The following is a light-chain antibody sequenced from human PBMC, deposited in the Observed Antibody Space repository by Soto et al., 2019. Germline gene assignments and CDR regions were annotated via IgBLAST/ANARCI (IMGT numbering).Light chain of an antibody. J-gene: IGKJ1*01. CDR1: QSVSSN. CDR2: DSS. Sequence: EIVLTQSPVTLSLSPGERATLSCRASQSVSSNLAWYRQRPGQAPRLLIYDSSNRAAGIPARFSGSGSGTDFTLTVSSLEPEDFVVYYCQQRSDWPWTFGQGTKVEIK. V-gene: IGKV3-11*01. CDR3: QQRSDWPWT.